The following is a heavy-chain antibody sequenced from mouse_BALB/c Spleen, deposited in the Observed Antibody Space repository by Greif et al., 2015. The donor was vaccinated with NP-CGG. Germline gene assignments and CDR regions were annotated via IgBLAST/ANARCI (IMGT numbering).Heavy chain of an antibody. V-gene: IGHV5-9-1*01. CDR3: ARQADAMDY. CDR1: GFTFSSYA. J-gene: IGHJ4*01. CDR2: ISSGGSYT. D-gene: IGHD3-2*02. Sequence: EVMLVESGGGLVKPGGSLKLSCAASGFTFSSYAMSWVRQTPEKRLEWVATISSGGSYTYYPDSVKGRVTISRDNAKNTLYLQMSSLRSEDTAMYYCARQADAMDYWGQGTSVTVSS.